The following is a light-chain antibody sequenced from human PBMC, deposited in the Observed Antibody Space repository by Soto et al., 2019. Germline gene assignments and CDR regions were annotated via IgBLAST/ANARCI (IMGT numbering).Light chain of an antibody. V-gene: IGLV2-8*01. Sequence: QSALTQPPSASGSPGQSVIISCTGTSSDIGGHNYVYWYQQHPGKAPKLLIYEVIQRPSGVPDRFSGSKSGNTASLTVSGLQAEDEADYYCTSYAGSDNVIFGGGTKVTVL. J-gene: IGLJ2*01. CDR2: EVI. CDR3: TSYAGSDNVI. CDR1: SSDIGGHNY.